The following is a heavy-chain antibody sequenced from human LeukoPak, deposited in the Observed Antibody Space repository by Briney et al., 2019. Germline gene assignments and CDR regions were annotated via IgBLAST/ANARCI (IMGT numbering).Heavy chain of an antibody. CDR2: INHSGST. CDR3: ARRARGSRCWFDY. V-gene: IGHV4-34*01. J-gene: IGHJ4*02. CDR1: GGSFSGYY. Sequence: SETLSLTCAVYGGSFSGYYWSWIRQPPGKGLEWIGEINHSGSTNYNPSLKSRVTISVDTSKNQFSLKLSSVTAADTAVYYCARRARGSRCWFDYWGQGTLVTVSS. D-gene: IGHD3-10*01.